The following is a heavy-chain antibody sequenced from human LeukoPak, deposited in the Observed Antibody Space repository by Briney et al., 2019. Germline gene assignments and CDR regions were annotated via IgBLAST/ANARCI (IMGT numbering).Heavy chain of an antibody. CDR2: VNPNSGGT. V-gene: IGHV1-2*02. CDR1: GYTFTDYF. CDR3: ARLYSSSWYPGFDP. J-gene: IGHJ5*02. D-gene: IGHD6-13*01. Sequence: ASVKVSCKTSGYTFTDYFIHWVRQAPGQGLEWMGWVNPNSGGTNYAQKFQGRVTMTRDTSISTAYMELSRLRSDDTAVYYCARLYSSSWYPGFDPWGQGTLVTVSS.